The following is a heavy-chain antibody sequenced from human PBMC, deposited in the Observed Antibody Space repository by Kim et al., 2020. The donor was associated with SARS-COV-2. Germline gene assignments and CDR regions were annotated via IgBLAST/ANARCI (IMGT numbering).Heavy chain of an antibody. D-gene: IGHD4-17*01. CDR1: GFTFSDYY. CDR3: ARGYGDYAASDYCMDV. CDR2: ISSSGSTI. Sequence: GGSLRLSCAASGFTFSDYYMSWIRQAPGKGLEWVSYISSSGSTIYYADSVKGRFTISRDNAKNSLYLQMNSLRAEDTAVYYCARGYGDYAASDYCMDVWGQGTTVTVSS. V-gene: IGHV3-11*01. J-gene: IGHJ6*02.